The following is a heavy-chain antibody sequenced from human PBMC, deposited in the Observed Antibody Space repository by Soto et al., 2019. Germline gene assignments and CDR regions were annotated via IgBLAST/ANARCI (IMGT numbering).Heavy chain of an antibody. Sequence: SETLSVTCTVSGGSISSGGYYWSWIRQHPGKGLEWIGYIYYSGSTYYNPSLKSRVTISVDTSKNQFSLKLSSVTAADTAVYYCARGYSGYAYQEYYYDYCGQGTLDTVSS. CDR2: IYYSGST. CDR1: GGSISSGGYY. J-gene: IGHJ4*02. D-gene: IGHD5-12*01. V-gene: IGHV4-31*03. CDR3: ARGYSGYAYQEYYYDY.